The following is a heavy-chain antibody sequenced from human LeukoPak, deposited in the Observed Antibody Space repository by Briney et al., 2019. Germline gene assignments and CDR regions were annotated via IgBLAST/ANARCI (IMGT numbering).Heavy chain of an antibody. CDR3: AREGDLGYCSSTRCYAFDY. CDR2: IYYSGST. D-gene: IGHD2-2*01. J-gene: IGHJ4*02. V-gene: IGHV4-31*03. CDR1: AGSISSGGYY. Sequence: PSQTLSLTCTVSAGSISSGGYYWSWILQHPGKGLEWIVYIYYSGSTYYNPCLKSRVTISVDTSKNQFSLKLSYETAADTAVYYCAREGDLGYCSSTRCYAFDYWRQGTLVTVSS.